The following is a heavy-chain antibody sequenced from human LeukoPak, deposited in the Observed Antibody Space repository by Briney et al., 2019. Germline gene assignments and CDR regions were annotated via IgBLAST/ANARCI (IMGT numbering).Heavy chain of an antibody. CDR3: ARSRSGYYEDY. CDR2: ISSSSSYI. V-gene: IGHV3-21*01. J-gene: IGHJ4*02. D-gene: IGHD3-22*01. Sequence: GRSLRLSCAASGFTFSSYSMNWVRQAPGKGLEWVSSISSSSSYIYYADSVKGRFTISRDNAKNSLSLQVNSLRAEDTAVYYCARSRSGYYEDYWGRGTLVTVSS. CDR1: GFTFSSYS.